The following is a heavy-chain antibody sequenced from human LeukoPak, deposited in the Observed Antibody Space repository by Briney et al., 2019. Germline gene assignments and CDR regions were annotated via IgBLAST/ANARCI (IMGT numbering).Heavy chain of an antibody. Sequence: GGSLRLSCAASGFTFSVFEMNWVRQAPGKGLEWVSYISSTGSWTFYADSVKGRFTISRDNSKNTLYLQMNSLRVEDTAVYFCARVGSGNTYGYADYWGQGTLVTVSS. D-gene: IGHD5-18*01. CDR2: ISSTGSWT. V-gene: IGHV3-48*03. CDR3: ARVGSGNTYGYADY. J-gene: IGHJ4*02. CDR1: GFTFSVFE.